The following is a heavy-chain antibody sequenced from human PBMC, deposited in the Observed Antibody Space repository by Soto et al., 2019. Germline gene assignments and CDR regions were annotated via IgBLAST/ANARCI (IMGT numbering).Heavy chain of an antibody. CDR3: ARLGLQSGSVYYGMDV. Sequence: GESLKISCKGSGYSFNNAWIAWVRQMPGKGLEWMGIIYPGDSETRYSPSFQGHVTISADKSISTAYLQWSSLKASDTAMYYCARLGLQSGSVYYGMDVWGQGTTVTVSS. D-gene: IGHD4-4*01. J-gene: IGHJ6*02. CDR1: GYSFNNAW. V-gene: IGHV5-51*01. CDR2: IYPGDSET.